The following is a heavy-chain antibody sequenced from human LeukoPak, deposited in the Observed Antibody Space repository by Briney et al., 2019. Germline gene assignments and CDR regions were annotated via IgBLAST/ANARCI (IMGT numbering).Heavy chain of an antibody. V-gene: IGHV5-51*01. D-gene: IGHD3-22*01. CDR3: ARGDSSGYYYVDY. J-gene: IGHJ4*02. Sequence: GESLKISCKGSGYSFTKYWFGRVRHVPGKGLGWMGIIYPGDSDTRYSPSFQGQVTISADKSIRTAYLQWSSQKASDTAMYYCARGDSSGYYYVDYWGQGTLVTVSS. CDR2: IYPGDSDT. CDR1: GYSFTKYW.